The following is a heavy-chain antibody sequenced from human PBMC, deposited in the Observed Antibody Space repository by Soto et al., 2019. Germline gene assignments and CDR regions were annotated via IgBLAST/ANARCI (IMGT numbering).Heavy chain of an antibody. Sequence: QVQLQESGPGLVKPSETLSLIYTVSGGSISGHFWSWIRQPPGKRLEWIGNIYDGVTTNYNPSLKSRVTLSLDTSKRQFSLKLSSVTAADTAMYYCAINADVWGQWTTVTVSS. J-gene: IGHJ6*02. CDR1: GGSISGHF. CDR3: AINADV. CDR2: IYDGVTT. V-gene: IGHV4-59*08.